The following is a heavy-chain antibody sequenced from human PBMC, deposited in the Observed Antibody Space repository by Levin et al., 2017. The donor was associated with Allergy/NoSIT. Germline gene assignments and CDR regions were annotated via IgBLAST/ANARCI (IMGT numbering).Heavy chain of an antibody. CDR1: GGSVSSGSYY. J-gene: IGHJ5*02. Sequence: PSETLSLTCTVSGGSVSSGSYYWSWIRQPPGKGLEWIGYIYYSGSTNYNPSLKSRVTISVDTSKNQFSLKLSSVTAADTAVYYCARTSDYGSGSYYNSNWFDPWGQGTLVTVSS. V-gene: IGHV4-61*01. CDR2: IYYSGST. CDR3: ARTSDYGSGSYYNSNWFDP. D-gene: IGHD3-10*01.